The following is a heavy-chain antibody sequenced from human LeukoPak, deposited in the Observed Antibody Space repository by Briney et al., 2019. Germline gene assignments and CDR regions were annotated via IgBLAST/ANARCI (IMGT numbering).Heavy chain of an antibody. Sequence: GGSLRLSCAASGFTFSSYSMNWVRQAPGKGLEWVSSISSSSSYIYYADSVKGRFTISRDNAKNSLYLQMNSLRAEDTAVYYCAIDLKVELRYFDWSPPDYWGQGTLVTVSS. V-gene: IGHV3-21*01. CDR3: AIDLKVELRYFDWSPPDY. CDR2: ISSSSSYI. D-gene: IGHD3-9*01. CDR1: GFTFSSYS. J-gene: IGHJ4*02.